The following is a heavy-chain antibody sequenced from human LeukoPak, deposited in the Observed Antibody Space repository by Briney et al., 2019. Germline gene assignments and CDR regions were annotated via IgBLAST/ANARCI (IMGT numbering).Heavy chain of an antibody. V-gene: IGHV5-51*01. D-gene: IGHD6-19*01. Sequence: PGESLKISCKGSGYRLTSYLIGWVRPMPGKGREWMGIIYPGDSDTRYSPSFQGQVTISADKSISTAYLQWSRLKASDTAMYYCARQRYSSGWYDAFDIWGQGTMVTVSS. J-gene: IGHJ3*02. CDR1: GYRLTSYL. CDR2: IYPGDSDT. CDR3: ARQRYSSGWYDAFDI.